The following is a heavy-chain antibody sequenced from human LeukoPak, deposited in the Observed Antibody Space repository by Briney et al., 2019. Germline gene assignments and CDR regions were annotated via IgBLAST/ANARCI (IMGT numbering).Heavy chain of an antibody. Sequence: PSETLSLTCTVSGGAISSYYWSWIQQPPGKGREWVGCIYYSGSTNYKPSLKSRVTISVDTSKNQFSLKLSSVTAADTAVYYCARGGYYGSGNDFRFDPWGQGTLVTVSS. CDR1: GGAISSYY. V-gene: IGHV4-59*01. J-gene: IGHJ5*02. CDR2: IYYSGST. D-gene: IGHD3-10*01. CDR3: ARGGYYGSGNDFRFDP.